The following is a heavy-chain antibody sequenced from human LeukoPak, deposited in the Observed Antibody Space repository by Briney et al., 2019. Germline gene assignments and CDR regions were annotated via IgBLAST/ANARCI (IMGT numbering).Heavy chain of an antibody. CDR3: ARESEYYDILTGYYTRYMDV. Sequence: SETLSLTCTVSGGSISSSSYYWGWIRQPPGKGLEWIGSIYYSGSTYYNPSLKSRVTISVDTSKNQFSLKLSSVTAADTAVYYCARESEYYDILTGYYTRYMDVWGKGTTVTVSS. D-gene: IGHD3-9*01. V-gene: IGHV4-39*07. J-gene: IGHJ6*03. CDR1: GGSISSSSYY. CDR2: IYYSGST.